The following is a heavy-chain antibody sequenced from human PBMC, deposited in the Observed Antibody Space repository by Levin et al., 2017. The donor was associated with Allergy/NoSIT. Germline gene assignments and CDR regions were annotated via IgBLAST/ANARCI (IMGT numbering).Heavy chain of an antibody. J-gene: IGHJ6*02. CDR2: IYYSGST. D-gene: IGHD2-21*01. V-gene: IGHV4-39*01. Sequence: SQTLSLTCTVSGGSISTSDHYFDWIRQPPGKGLEWIGNIYYSGSTYYNPSLKSRVTISVDTPKNQFSLKLSSVSAADTALYYCAKSRGGDSTYYYYYGMDVWGQGTTVTVSS. CDR3: AKSRGGDSTYYYYYGMDV. CDR1: GGSISTSDHY.